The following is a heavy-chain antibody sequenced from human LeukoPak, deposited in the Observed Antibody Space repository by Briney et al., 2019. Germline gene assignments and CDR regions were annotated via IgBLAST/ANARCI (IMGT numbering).Heavy chain of an antibody. Sequence: GGSLRLSCAVSGFTFSDARMSWVRQSPGKGLEWVGHIKRETDGGTADYAAPVKGRFTISRDDSKNTLYLQINSLKTEDASVYYCTTDGTTGTTLTPHDYWGQGTLVTVSS. V-gene: IGHV3-15*01. CDR2: IKRETDGGTA. J-gene: IGHJ4*02. CDR3: TTDGTTGTTLTPHDY. CDR1: GFTFSDAR. D-gene: IGHD1-1*01.